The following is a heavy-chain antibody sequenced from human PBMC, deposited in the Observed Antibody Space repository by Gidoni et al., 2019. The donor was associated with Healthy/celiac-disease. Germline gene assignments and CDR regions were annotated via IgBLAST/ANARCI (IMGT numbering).Heavy chain of an antibody. CDR1: GGTFSSYA. D-gene: IGHD6-6*01. V-gene: IGHV1-69*01. Sequence: QVQLVQSGAEVKKPGSSVKVSCKASGGTFSSYAISWVRQAPGQGLEWMGGIIPIFGTANYAQKFQGRVTITADESTSTAYMELSSLRSEDTAVYYCARGSGSSSPTLDYYYYMDVWGKGTTVTVSS. CDR2: IIPIFGTA. J-gene: IGHJ6*03. CDR3: ARGSGSSSPTLDYYYYMDV.